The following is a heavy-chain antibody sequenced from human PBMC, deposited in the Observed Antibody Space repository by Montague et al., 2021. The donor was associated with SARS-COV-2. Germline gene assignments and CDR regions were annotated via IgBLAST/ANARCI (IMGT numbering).Heavy chain of an antibody. J-gene: IGHJ4*02. Sequence: SETLSLTCAVYGGSLSGDDWSWSRQPPGKGLEWVGEGNHSGHTNYNVSLKSRVTMSVDTSKSQFSPKVRSVTAADTAVYYCARGTGGVDSGLSYYFDQWGQGTLVTVSS. CDR3: ARGTGGVDSGLSYYFDQ. D-gene: IGHD3/OR15-3a*01. V-gene: IGHV4-34*01. CDR1: GGSLSGDD. CDR2: GNHSGHT.